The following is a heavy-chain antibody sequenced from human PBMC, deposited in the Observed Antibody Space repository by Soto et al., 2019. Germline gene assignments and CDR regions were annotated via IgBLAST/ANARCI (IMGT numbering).Heavy chain of an antibody. D-gene: IGHD2-15*01. CDR2: IYYSGST. CDR1: GGSIRSSSYY. Sequence: QLQLQESGPGLVKPSETLSLTCTVSGGSIRSSSYYWGWIRQPPGKGLAWIGSIYYSGSTYYNPTLKSRVSISVDTSKNQFSLKLSSVTAADTAVYDCARVMATPDYYYYGIDVWGQGTTVTVSS. J-gene: IGHJ6*02. CDR3: ARVMATPDYYYYGIDV. V-gene: IGHV4-39*01.